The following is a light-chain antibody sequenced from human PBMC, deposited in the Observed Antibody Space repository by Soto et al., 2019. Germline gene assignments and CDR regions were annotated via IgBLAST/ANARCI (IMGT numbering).Light chain of an antibody. CDR3: QHYDSYSGA. CDR1: QTVSSW. V-gene: IGKV3-20*01. J-gene: IGKJ1*01. Sequence: VLAPSSCTLSLSPGGRATLSCRASQTVSSWLGWYQQRPGKAPRLLVYGASNIDSGVPARFSGSGSGTEFTLTISSLQPEDFAAYYCQHYDSYSGAFGQGTKVDIK. CDR2: GAS.